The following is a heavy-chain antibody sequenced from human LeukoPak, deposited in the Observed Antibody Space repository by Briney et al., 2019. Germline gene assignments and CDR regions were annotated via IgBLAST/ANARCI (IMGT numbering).Heavy chain of an antibody. CDR2: IYPGDSDT. J-gene: IGHJ4*02. V-gene: IGHV5-51*01. CDR1: GYSFTSYW. D-gene: IGHD5-12*01. Sequence: GESLKISCKGSGYSFTSYWIGWVRQMPGKGLEWMGIIYPGDSDTRYSPSFQAQVAISADKSSSTAYLKWSSLKASDTAMYYCALASGYAWMVDYWGQGTLVTVSS. CDR3: ALASGYAWMVDY.